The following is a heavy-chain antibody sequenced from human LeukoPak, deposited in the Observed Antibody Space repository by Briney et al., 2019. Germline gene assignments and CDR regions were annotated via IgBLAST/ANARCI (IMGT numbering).Heavy chain of an antibody. J-gene: IGHJ5*02. CDR2: ISGSGGST. D-gene: IGHD2-15*01. V-gene: IGHV3-23*01. CDR1: GFTFSSYA. Sequence: GGSLRLSCAASGFTFSSYAMSWVRQAPGKGLEWVSAISGSGGSTYYADSVKGRFTISRDNSKNTLYLQMDSLRAEDTAVYYWAKDKGGEGATPWFDPWGKGTLVTVSS. CDR3: AKDKGGEGATPWFDP.